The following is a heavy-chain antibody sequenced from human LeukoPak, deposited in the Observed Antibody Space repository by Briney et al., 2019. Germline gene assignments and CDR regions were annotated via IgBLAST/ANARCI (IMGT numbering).Heavy chain of an antibody. CDR2: ISAYNGNT. J-gene: IGHJ4*02. CDR1: GYTFTNFE. CDR3: ARRANYYASSAYYYGLYYFDY. V-gene: IGHV1-18*01. Sequence: ASVKVSCKASGYTFTNFEISWVRQAPGQGLEWMGWISAYNGNTNYAQKFQGRVTMTTDTSTTTAYMELRSLRSDDTAVYFCARRANYYASSAYYYGLYYFDYWGQGTLVTVSS. D-gene: IGHD3-22*01.